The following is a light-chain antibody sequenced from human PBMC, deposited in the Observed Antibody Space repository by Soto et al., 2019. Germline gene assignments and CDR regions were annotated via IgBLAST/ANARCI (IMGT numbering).Light chain of an antibody. CDR3: QQLNSYWYS. J-gene: IGKJ2*01. CDR1: QGISTY. V-gene: IGKV1-9*01. CDR2: GAS. Sequence: DIQLTQSPSFLSASVGDRVTITCRASQGISTYLAWYLQRPGKAPKLLIYGASTLQSGVPSRFSVSGPGTEFTLAISSLQPEDFGTYYCQQLNSYWYSFGQGTKLEIK.